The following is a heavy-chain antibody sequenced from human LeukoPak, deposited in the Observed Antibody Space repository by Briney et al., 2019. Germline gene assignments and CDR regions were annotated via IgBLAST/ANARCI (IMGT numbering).Heavy chain of an antibody. D-gene: IGHD3-10*01. CDR3: ARASLRITMVRGVIPFDY. Sequence: SETLSLTCTVSGGSISSGSYYWSWIRQPAGKGLEWIGRIYTSGSTNYNPSLKSRVTISVDTSKNQFSLKLSSVTAADTAVYYCARASLRITMVRGVIPFDYWGQGTLVTVSS. CDR2: IYTSGST. V-gene: IGHV4-61*02. CDR1: GGSISSGSYY. J-gene: IGHJ4*02.